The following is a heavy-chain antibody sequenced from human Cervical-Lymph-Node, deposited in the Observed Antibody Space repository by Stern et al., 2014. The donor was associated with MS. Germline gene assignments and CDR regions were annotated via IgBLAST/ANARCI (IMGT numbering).Heavy chain of an antibody. V-gene: IGHV5-51*03. Sequence: VQLVQSGAEVKKPGESLRISCEVSGYKFTNNWIGWVRQMPGKGLEWMGIIYPGDSETRYSPSFQGQVTILADKSNTTAYLQWSSLKASDTALYYCARRGHGYMGIDYWGQGTPVTVSS. CDR2: IYPGDSET. CDR3: ARRGHGYMGIDY. CDR1: GYKFTNNW. J-gene: IGHJ4*02. D-gene: IGHD5-24*01.